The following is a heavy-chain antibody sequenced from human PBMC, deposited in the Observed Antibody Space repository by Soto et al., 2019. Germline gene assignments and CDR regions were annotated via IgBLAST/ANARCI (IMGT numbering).Heavy chain of an antibody. CDR3: ARDADYGGSRGGMDV. D-gene: IGHD4-17*01. CDR2: IYYSGST. J-gene: IGHJ6*02. CDR1: GGSVNNANYL. Sequence: QVRLEESGPGLVKPSETLSLICSVSGGSVNNANYLWNWIRHHPENGLEWIGYIYYSGSTRYNPSFKTRATLSIDTSKNHFSLRLNSVTVADTAVYFCARDADYGGSRGGMDVWGRGTTVTVSS. V-gene: IGHV4-31*03.